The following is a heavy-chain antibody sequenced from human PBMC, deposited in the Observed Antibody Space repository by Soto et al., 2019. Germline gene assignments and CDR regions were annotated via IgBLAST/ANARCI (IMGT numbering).Heavy chain of an antibody. CDR3: AREAGSYYEGDF. Sequence: QGLEWMGGIIPIFGTANYAQKFQGRVTITADESTSTAYMELSSLRSEDTVVYYCAREAGSYYEGDFWAEGTFLTVSS. V-gene: IGHV1-69*01. D-gene: IGHD1-26*01. J-gene: IGHJ4*02. CDR2: IIPIFGTA.